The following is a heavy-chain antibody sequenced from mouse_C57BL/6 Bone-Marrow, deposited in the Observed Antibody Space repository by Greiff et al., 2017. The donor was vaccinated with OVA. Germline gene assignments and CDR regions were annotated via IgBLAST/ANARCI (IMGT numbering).Heavy chain of an antibody. Sequence: LVAPSQSLSITCTVSGFSLTSYGVDWVRQSPGKGLEWLGVIWGVGSTNYNSALKSRLSISKDNSKSQVFLKMNSLQTDDTAMYYCARYGFLGAMDYWGQGTSVTVSS. CDR3: ARYGFLGAMDY. D-gene: IGHD2-10*02. V-gene: IGHV2-6*01. CDR1: GFSLTSYG. J-gene: IGHJ4*01. CDR2: IWGVGST.